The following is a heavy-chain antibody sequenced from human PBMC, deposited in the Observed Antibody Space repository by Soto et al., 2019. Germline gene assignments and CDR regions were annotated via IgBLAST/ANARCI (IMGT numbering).Heavy chain of an antibody. Sequence: PGGSLRLSCAASGFTFSSYAMHWVRQAPGKGLEWVAVISYDGSNKYYADSVKGRFTISRDNSKNTLYLQMNSLRAEDTAVYYCARDIVVVPAAIYYYYGMDVWGQGTTVTVSS. V-gene: IGHV3-30-3*01. CDR1: GFTFSSYA. CDR2: ISYDGSNK. D-gene: IGHD2-2*01. CDR3: ARDIVVVPAAIYYYYGMDV. J-gene: IGHJ6*02.